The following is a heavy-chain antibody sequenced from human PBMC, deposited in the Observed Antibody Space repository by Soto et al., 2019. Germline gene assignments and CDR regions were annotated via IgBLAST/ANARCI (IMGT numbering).Heavy chain of an antibody. CDR3: ARAYDVRSGNYYGMDV. CDR2: VIPMFGTP. CDR1: GGSFRSYA. V-gene: IGHV1-69*01. J-gene: IGHJ6*02. D-gene: IGHD3-3*01. Sequence: QVQLVQSGAEVKKPGSSLRVSCKASGGSFRSYAFSGGRRAPGQGLEWRGGVIPMFGTPKNAQKFQTRVTIAADEFTRTVYMELSSLTSEDTAIYYCARAYDVRSGNYYGMDVWGQGTTVTVSS.